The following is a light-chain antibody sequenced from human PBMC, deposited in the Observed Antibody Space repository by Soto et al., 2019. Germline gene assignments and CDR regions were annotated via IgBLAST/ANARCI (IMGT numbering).Light chain of an antibody. Sequence: EIVLTQSPATLSLSPGERAILSCRASQSVSTFFAWYQQRPGQAPRLLIYDASKRATGIPARFSGSGSGTDFTLTISSLEPEDFAVYYCQHRFNWPRTFGGGTTVELK. J-gene: IGKJ4*01. CDR3: QHRFNWPRT. CDR1: QSVSTF. V-gene: IGKV3-11*01. CDR2: DAS.